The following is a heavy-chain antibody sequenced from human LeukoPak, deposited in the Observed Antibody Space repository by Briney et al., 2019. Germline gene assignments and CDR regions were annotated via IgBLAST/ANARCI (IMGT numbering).Heavy chain of an antibody. V-gene: IGHV5-51*01. Sequence: GESLQISFQGSGYSFTSYWIGWVRQMPGRGLEWMGIIYPGDSDTRYSPSFQGQVTISADKSISTAYLQWSSLKASDTAMYYCARQRTNYFDYWGQGTLVTVSS. J-gene: IGHJ4*02. CDR1: GYSFTSYW. CDR2: IYPGDSDT. CDR3: ARQRTNYFDY. D-gene: IGHD1-7*01.